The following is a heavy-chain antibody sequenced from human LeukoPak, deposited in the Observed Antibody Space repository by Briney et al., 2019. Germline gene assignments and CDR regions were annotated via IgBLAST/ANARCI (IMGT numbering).Heavy chain of an antibody. CDR3: AKASLYYYDSSGYFDY. D-gene: IGHD3-22*01. V-gene: IGHV3-23*01. Sequence: GGSLRLSCAASGFTFSSYAMSWVREAPGKGLEWVSAISGSGGSTYYADSVKGPFTISRDNSKNTLYLQMNSLRAEDTAVYYCAKASLYYYDSSGYFDYWGQGTLVTVFS. CDR2: ISGSGGST. J-gene: IGHJ4*02. CDR1: GFTFSSYA.